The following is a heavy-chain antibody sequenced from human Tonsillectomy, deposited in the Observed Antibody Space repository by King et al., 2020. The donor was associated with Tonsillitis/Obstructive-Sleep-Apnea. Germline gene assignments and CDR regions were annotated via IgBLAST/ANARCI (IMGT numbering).Heavy chain of an antibody. J-gene: IGHJ4*02. V-gene: IGHV3-74*01. Sequence: VQLVGSGGGLVQPGGSLRLSCAASGFTFSSYWMHWVRQAPGKGLVWVSHINSDGSSTSYADSVKGRFTISRDNAKNTLYLQMNSLRAEDTAVYYCARPVDTGIYDYWGQGTLVTVSS. CDR2: INSDGSST. D-gene: IGHD5-18*01. CDR1: GFTFSSYW. CDR3: ARPVDTGIYDY.